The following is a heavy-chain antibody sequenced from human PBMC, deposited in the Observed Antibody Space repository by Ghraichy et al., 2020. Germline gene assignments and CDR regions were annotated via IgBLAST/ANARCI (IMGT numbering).Heavy chain of an antibody. Sequence: SETLSLTCTVSGGSISSGGYYWSWIRQHPGKGLEWIGYIYYSGSTYYNPSLKSRVTISVDTSKNHFSLKLSSVTAADTAVYYCARDPVLEYGSSFGLDVWDQGTTVTVSS. CDR3: ARDPVLEYGSSFGLDV. CDR1: GGSISSGGYY. CDR2: IYYSGST. J-gene: IGHJ6*02. D-gene: IGHD6-6*01. V-gene: IGHV4-31*03.